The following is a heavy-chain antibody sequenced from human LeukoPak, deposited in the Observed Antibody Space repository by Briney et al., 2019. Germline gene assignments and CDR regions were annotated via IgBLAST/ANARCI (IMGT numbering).Heavy chain of an antibody. D-gene: IGHD6-13*01. CDR3: ARGIAAAASYSFDY. V-gene: IGHV3-30-3*01. Sequence: PGGSLRLSCAASGFTFSSYDMHWVRLAPGKGLEWVAVISYDGSNKYYADSVKGRFTISRDNSKNTLYLQMNSLRAEDTAVHYCARGIAAAASYSFDYWGQGTLVTVSP. CDR2: ISYDGSNK. CDR1: GFTFSSYD. J-gene: IGHJ4*02.